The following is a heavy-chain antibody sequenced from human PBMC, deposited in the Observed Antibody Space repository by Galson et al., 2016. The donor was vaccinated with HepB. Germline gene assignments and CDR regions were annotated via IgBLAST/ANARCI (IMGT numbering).Heavy chain of an antibody. Sequence: PALVKPTQTLTLTCTFSGLSLSTSAMAVGWIRQPPGKALEWLALIYWDNDQRYSPSLERRLSISKDTSRNKVVLTMTNMDPVDTATYYCVHRFGGRDYEYWGQATMVTVSS. CDR1: GLSLSTSAMA. V-gene: IGHV2-5*02. J-gene: IGHJ3*01. CDR2: IYWDNDQ. D-gene: IGHD3-16*01. CDR3: VHRFGGRDYEY.